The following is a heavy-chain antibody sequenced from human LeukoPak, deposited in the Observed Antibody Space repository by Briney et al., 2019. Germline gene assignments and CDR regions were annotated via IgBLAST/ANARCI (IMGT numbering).Heavy chain of an antibody. CDR2: IKSDGRSA. CDR1: GFTLSSYW. J-gene: IGHJ4*02. D-gene: IGHD2-8*02. CDR3: ARVQGGTGFDY. V-gene: IGHV3-74*01. Sequence: GGSLRLSCGASGFTLSSYWMHWVRQAPGKGLVWVSTIKSDGRSASYADSVRGRFTISRDNAKNTVFLQMGSLRAEDTAVYYCARVQGGTGFDYWGQGTLVTVSS.